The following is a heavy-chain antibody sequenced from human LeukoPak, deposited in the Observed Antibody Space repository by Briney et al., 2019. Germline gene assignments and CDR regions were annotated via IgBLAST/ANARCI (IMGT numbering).Heavy chain of an antibody. CDR2: INHSGST. CDR1: GGSFSGYY. J-gene: IGHJ4*02. CDR3: ASVLLVPPSEVFDY. Sequence: PSETLSLTCAVYGGSFSGYYWSWIRQPPGKGPEWIGEINHSGSTNYNPSLKSRVTISVDTSKNQFSLKLSSVTAADTAVYYCASVLLVPPSEVFDYWGQGTLVTVSS. D-gene: IGHD6-6*01. V-gene: IGHV4-34*01.